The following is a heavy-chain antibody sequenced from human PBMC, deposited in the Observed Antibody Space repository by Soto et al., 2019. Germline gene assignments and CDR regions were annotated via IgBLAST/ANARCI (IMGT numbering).Heavy chain of an antibody. D-gene: IGHD3-22*01. CDR1: GYTFTNYY. Sequence: VQLVQAGAEMKKPGASVKVSCKASGYTFTNYYIHWVRQASGQGLEWMGWINPNSGGTNYAQKFHYWVTMTSDTSISTAYMELSRLRSDDTAIYYCARPSGYYPYYFDDWGQGSMVTVSS. V-gene: IGHV1-2*04. CDR2: INPNSGGT. CDR3: ARPSGYYPYYFDD. J-gene: IGHJ4*02.